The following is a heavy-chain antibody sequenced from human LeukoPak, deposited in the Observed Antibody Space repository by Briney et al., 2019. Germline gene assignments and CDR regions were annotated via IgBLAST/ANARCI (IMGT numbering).Heavy chain of an antibody. V-gene: IGHV3-30*02. CDR2: IRYDGSNK. D-gene: IGHD4-17*01. Sequence: PGGSLRLSCAASGFTFSSYGMHWVRQAPGKGLEWVAFIRYDGSNKYYADSVKGRFTISRGNSKNTLYLQMNSLRAEDTAVYYCAKPEGDYGDYVVLDYWGQGTLVTVSS. J-gene: IGHJ4*02. CDR1: GFTFSSYG. CDR3: AKPEGDYGDYVVLDY.